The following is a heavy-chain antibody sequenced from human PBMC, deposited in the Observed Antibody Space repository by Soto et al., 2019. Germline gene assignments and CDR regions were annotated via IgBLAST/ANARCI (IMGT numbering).Heavy chain of an antibody. CDR1: GGSISSYY. CDR3: ASLGGYCSGGSCYGYYYYYMDV. CDR2: IYYSGST. Sequence: SETLSLTCTVSGGSISSYYWSWIRQPPGKGLEWIGYIYYSGSTNYNPSLKSRVTISVDTSKNQFSLKLSSVTAADTAVYYCASLGGYCSGGSCYGYYYYYMDVWCKGTTVTVSS. D-gene: IGHD2-15*01. V-gene: IGHV4-59*08. J-gene: IGHJ6*03.